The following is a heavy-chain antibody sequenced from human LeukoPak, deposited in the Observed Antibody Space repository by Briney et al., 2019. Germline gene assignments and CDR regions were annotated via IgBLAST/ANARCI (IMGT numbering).Heavy chain of an antibody. J-gene: IGHJ2*01. CDR2: IYHSGST. V-gene: IGHV4-30-2*01. Sequence: SETLSLTCSVSGASINSSTYYWGWIRQPPGKGLEWIGYIYHSGSTYYNPSLKSRVTISVDRSKNQFSLKLSSVTAADTAVYYCARDLWYFDLWGRGTLVTVSS. CDR1: GASINSSTYY. CDR3: ARDLWYFDL.